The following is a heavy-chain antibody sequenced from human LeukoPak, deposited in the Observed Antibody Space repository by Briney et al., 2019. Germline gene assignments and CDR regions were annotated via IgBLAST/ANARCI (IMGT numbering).Heavy chain of an antibody. CDR3: ARQASGYDDYFDY. V-gene: IGHV4-4*07. Sequence: SETLSLTCTVSGGSISSYYWSWFRQPAGKGLEWIGRIYTSGSTNYNPSLKSRVTISVDTSKNQFSLKLSSVTAADTAVYYCARQASGYDDYFDYWGQGTLVTVSS. D-gene: IGHD5-12*01. J-gene: IGHJ4*02. CDR2: IYTSGST. CDR1: GGSISSYY.